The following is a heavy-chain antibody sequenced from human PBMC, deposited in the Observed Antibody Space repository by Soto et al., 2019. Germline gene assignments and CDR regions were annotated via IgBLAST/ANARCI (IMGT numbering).Heavy chain of an antibody. J-gene: IGHJ5*02. CDR2: TYYRSKWYN. V-gene: IGHV6-1*01. D-gene: IGHD4-17*01. CDR1: GDSVSSNSAA. CDR3: ARGSDDYGDFRDNWFDP. Sequence: QVQLQQSGPGLVKPSQTLSLTCAISGDSVSSNSAAWNWIRQSPSRGLEWLGRTYYRSKWYNDYAVSVKSRITINPDTSKNQFSLQLNSVTPEDTAVYYCARGSDDYGDFRDNWFDPWGQGTLVTVSS.